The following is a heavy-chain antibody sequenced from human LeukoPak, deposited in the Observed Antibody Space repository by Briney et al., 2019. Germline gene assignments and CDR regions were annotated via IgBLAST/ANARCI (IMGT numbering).Heavy chain of an antibody. CDR2: SYSSGTT. D-gene: IGHD2-2*03. J-gene: IGHJ5*02. V-gene: IGHV4-31*03. CDR1: GGSISSGGHY. CDR3: ARRNGYCSATTCHNWFDP. Sequence: PSQTLSLTCTVSGGSISSGGHYWSWIRQHPEKGLEWIGYSYSSGTTYDNPSLKSRVTISVDSSKNQFSLKLSSVTAADTAVYCCARRNGYCSATTCHNWFDPWGQGTLVTVSS.